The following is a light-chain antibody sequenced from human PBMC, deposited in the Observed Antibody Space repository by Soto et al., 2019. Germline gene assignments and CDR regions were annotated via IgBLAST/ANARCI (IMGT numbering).Light chain of an antibody. CDR2: AAS. V-gene: IGKV1-9*01. CDR1: QGINIF. J-gene: IGKJ2*01. Sequence: DIQMTQSHSTLSASVGDRVTITCRASQGINIFLAWFQQKPGKAPNLLISAASTLQSGVPSRFSGSGSETEFTLTITSLQPEDSATYYCQQRNSYPRTFGQGTKVDIK. CDR3: QQRNSYPRT.